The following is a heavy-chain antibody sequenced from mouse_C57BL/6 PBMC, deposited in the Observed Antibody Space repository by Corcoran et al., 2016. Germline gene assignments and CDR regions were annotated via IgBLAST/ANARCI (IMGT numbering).Heavy chain of an antibody. CDR1: GFNIKDYY. D-gene: IGHD1-1*01. CDR3: APITTVVAGFDY. Sequence: EDQLQQSGAELVKPGGTVKLSCTASGFNIKDYYMNWVKKRTEKGLERIGRIDPEDGETKYAPKFQGKATITADTSSNTAYLQLSSLTSEDTAVDYFAPITTVVAGFDYWGQGTTLTVSS. J-gene: IGHJ2*01. CDR2: IDPEDGET. V-gene: IGHV14-2*01.